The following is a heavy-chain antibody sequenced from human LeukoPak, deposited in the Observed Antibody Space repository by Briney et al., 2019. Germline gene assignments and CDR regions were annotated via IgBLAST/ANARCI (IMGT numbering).Heavy chain of an antibody. J-gene: IGHJ4*02. V-gene: IGHV3-20*04. Sequence: GGSLRLSCAASGFTFGDYGMSWVRQVPGKGLEWVSGINWNGERTGYADSVKGRFTISRDNSKNTLYLQMNSLRAEDTAVYYCARGHISHEFDYWGQGTLVTVSS. CDR1: GFTFGDYG. CDR2: INWNGERT. CDR3: ARGHISHEFDY. D-gene: IGHD3-3*02.